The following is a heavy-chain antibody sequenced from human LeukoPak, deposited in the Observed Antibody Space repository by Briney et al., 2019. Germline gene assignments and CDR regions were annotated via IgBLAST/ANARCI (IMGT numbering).Heavy chain of an antibody. D-gene: IGHD5-24*01. V-gene: IGHV3-23*01. CDR2: ISGSGGST. CDR1: GFTFSSYG. Sequence: GGTLRLSCAASGFTFSSYGMSWVRQAPGKGLEWVSGISGSGGSTYYADSVKGRFTISRDNSKNTLYLRMNSLRAEDTAVYYCAKRDGYNSGPFDYWGQGTLVTVSS. CDR3: AKRDGYNSGPFDY. J-gene: IGHJ4*02.